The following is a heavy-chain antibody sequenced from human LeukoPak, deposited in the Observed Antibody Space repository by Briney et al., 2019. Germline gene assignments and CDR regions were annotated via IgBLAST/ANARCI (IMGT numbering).Heavy chain of an antibody. CDR2: IWYDGSNK. D-gene: IGHD6-6*01. Sequence: GGSLRLPCAASGFTFSSYGMHWVRQAPGKGLEWVAVIWYDGSNKYYADSVKGRFTISRDNSKKTLYLQMNSLRAEDTAVYYCARDRSIAARGMDVWGQGTTVTVSS. CDR3: ARDRSIAARGMDV. CDR1: GFTFSSYG. V-gene: IGHV3-33*01. J-gene: IGHJ6*02.